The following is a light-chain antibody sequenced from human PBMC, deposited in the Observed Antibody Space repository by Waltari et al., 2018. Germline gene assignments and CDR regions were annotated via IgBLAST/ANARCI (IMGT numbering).Light chain of an antibody. Sequence: DIVMTQSPDALAVSLGERAAINCKSSQSVLFNSNNKNYIAWYQKKQGQPPKLLIYGASTRYAGVPDRFSGSGSETDFTDTICSLQPEDVAVYYCQQYHSVPFTFRGGTKVEIQ. J-gene: IGKJ4*01. CDR2: GAS. V-gene: IGKV4-1*01. CDR1: QSVLFNSNNKNY. CDR3: QQYHSVPFT.